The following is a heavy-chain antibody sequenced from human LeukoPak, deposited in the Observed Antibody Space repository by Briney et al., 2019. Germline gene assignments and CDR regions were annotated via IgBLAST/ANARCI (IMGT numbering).Heavy chain of an antibody. D-gene: IGHD2-15*01. Sequence: GGSLRLSCAASGFIFNNYAMHWVRQARGKGLEWVAVISHDEANTYYADSVKGRFTISRDNSKNTLNLQIDSLRAADTAVYYCAKDYCRAGSCYGYFDYWGQGTLVTVSS. V-gene: IGHV3-30*18. CDR2: ISHDEANT. J-gene: IGHJ4*02. CDR3: AKDYCRAGSCYGYFDY. CDR1: GFIFNNYA.